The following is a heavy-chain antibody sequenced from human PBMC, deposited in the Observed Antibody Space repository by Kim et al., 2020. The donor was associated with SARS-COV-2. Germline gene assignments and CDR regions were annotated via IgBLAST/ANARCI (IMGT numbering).Heavy chain of an antibody. Sequence: SVKVSCKASGGTFSSYAISWVRQAPGQGLEWMGGIIPIFGTANYAQKFQGRVTITADESTSTAYMELSSLRSEDTAVYYCARDPLDYGDYGSLGRLGFDYWGQGTLVTVSS. CDR2: IIPIFGTA. CDR3: ARDPLDYGDYGSLGRLGFDY. J-gene: IGHJ4*02. CDR1: GGTFSSYA. D-gene: IGHD4-17*01. V-gene: IGHV1-69*13.